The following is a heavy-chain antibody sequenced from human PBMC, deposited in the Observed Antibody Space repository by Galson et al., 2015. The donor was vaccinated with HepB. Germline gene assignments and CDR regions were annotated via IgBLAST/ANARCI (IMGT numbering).Heavy chain of an antibody. CDR3: VIEVPSGFDP. Sequence: SLRLSCAASGFRLSNYCMSWVRQAPGKGLEWVCRIRSNGDGGTSDHAANGKGRFTIAKDDSKNILFLQINSLKIEDTAVYYCVIEVPSGFDPWAQGTLVTVS. V-gene: IGHV3-15*01. J-gene: IGHJ5*02. CDR1: GFRLSNYC. CDR2: IRSNGDGGTS.